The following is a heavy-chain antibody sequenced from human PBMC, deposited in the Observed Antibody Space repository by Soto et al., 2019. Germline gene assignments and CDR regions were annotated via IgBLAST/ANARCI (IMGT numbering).Heavy chain of an antibody. D-gene: IGHD4-17*01. Sequence: GGSLRLSCAASGFTFSSYSMNWVRQAPGKGLEWVSSISSSSSYIYYADSVKGRFTISRDNAKNSLYLQMNSLRAEDTAVYYCARDLHMTTVTLEYFQHWGQGTLVTVSS. J-gene: IGHJ1*01. CDR1: GFTFSSYS. CDR3: ARDLHMTTVTLEYFQH. V-gene: IGHV3-21*01. CDR2: ISSSSSYI.